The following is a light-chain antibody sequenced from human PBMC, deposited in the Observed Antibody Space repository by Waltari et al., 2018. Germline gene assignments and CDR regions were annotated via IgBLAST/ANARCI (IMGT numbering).Light chain of an antibody. CDR1: SDINVGPYK. J-gene: IGLJ3*02. V-gene: IGLV5-45*01. CDR2: YRPDSGT. Sequence: QAVLTQPASLSPSPGASASLTCPLRSDINVGPYKIYWYQQRPGCPPQFLVKYRPDSGTGRCCGHPSRFSGSKDPLSNEGMLLICGLQSEDEADCFCMILYNNAVVFGGGTRVTVL. CDR3: MILYNNAVV.